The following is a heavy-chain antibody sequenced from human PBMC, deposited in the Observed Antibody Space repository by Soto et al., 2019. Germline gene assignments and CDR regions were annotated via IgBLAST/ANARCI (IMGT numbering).Heavy chain of an antibody. CDR1: GYTFTSDD. Sequence: SCKTSGYTFTSDDISWVRQAPGQGLEWMGWISPYNSKTDYAQRFQGRVTMTTDTSTSTAYMEVRSLRSEDTALYYCARGSDMDYWGQGTLVTGSS. D-gene: IGHD2-15*01. CDR2: ISPYNSKT. J-gene: IGHJ4*02. V-gene: IGHV1-18*01. CDR3: ARGSDMDY.